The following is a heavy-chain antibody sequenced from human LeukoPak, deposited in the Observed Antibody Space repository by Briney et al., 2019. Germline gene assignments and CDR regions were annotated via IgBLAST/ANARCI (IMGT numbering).Heavy chain of an antibody. CDR3: AKVANYYYGSASYYFFEH. D-gene: IGHD3-10*01. V-gene: IGHV3-11*04. J-gene: IGHJ4*02. CDR1: GFTFSDYN. Sequence: GGSLRLSCAASGFTFSDYNMRWIRQAPGKGLEWVSSISRSGSTKYYADSVKGRFTISRDNAKNSLYLQMNSLRVEDTAVYYCAKVANYYYGSASYYFFEHWGQGTPVTASS. CDR2: ISRSGSTK.